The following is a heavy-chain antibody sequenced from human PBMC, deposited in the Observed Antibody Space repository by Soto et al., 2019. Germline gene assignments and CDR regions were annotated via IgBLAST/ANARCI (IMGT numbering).Heavy chain of an antibody. D-gene: IGHD6-13*01. V-gene: IGHV4-30-2*01. J-gene: IGHJ6*02. Sequence: NPSETLSLTCAVSGGSISSGGYSWSWIRQPPGKGLEWIGYIYHSGSTYYNPSLKSRVTISVDRSKNQFSLKLSSVTAADTAVYYCARGGQLAAHGYYYYYYGMDIWGQGTTVTVSS. CDR2: IYHSGST. CDR3: ARGGQLAAHGYYYYYYGMDI. CDR1: GGSISSGGYS.